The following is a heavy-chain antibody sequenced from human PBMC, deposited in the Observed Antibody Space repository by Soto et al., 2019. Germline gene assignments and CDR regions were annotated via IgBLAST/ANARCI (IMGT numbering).Heavy chain of an antibody. Sequence: GGSLRLSCAASAFTFSSYAMSWVRQAPGKGLEWVSAISGSGGSTYYADSVKGRFTISRDNSKNTLYLQMNSLRAEDTAVYYCAKDKWPRGTPYFDYCGQGTLVTVSS. CDR1: AFTFSSYA. CDR2: ISGSGGST. J-gene: IGHJ4*02. D-gene: IGHD5-12*01. V-gene: IGHV3-23*01. CDR3: AKDKWPRGTPYFDY.